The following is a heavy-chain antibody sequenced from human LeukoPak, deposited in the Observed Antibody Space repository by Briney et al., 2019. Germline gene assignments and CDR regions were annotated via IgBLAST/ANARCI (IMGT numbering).Heavy chain of an antibody. CDR3: ARDVAPIDY. V-gene: IGHV3-48*03. J-gene: IGHJ4*02. CDR1: GFTFSSYE. CDR2: ISSSGGTI. Sequence: RGSLRLSCAASGFTFSSYEMNWVRQAPGEGPEWISYISSSGGTIYYADSVKGRFTISRDNAKNSLYLQMNSLRAEDTAVYYCARDVAPIDYWGQGTLVTVSS.